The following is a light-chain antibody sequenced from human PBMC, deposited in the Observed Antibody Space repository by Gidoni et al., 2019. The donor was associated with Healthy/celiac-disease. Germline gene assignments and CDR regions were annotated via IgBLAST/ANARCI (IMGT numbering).Light chain of an antibody. CDR2: GAS. CDR1: QRVSSN. J-gene: IGKJ1*01. Sequence: IVLTQSPATLSVSPGESATLSCRASQRVSSNLAWYQQKPGQAPRLLIYGASTRATGIPARFSGSGSVTEFTLTISSLQSEDFAVYYCQQYNNWPPWTFGQGTKVEIK. V-gene: IGKV3-15*01. CDR3: QQYNNWPPWT.